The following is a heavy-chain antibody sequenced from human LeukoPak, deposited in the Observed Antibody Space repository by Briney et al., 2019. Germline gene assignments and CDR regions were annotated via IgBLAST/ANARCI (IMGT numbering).Heavy chain of an antibody. J-gene: IGHJ6*03. CDR2: ISSSSSTI. CDR3: AKDQNWNYDGIGGYYMDV. CDR1: GFTFSSYS. V-gene: IGHV3-48*01. Sequence: PGGSLRLSCAASGFTFSSYSMNWVRQAPGKGLEWVSYISSSSSTIYYADSVKGRFTISRDNSKNTLYLQMNSLRAEDTAVYYCAKDQNWNYDGIGGYYMDVWGKGTTVTVSS. D-gene: IGHD1-7*01.